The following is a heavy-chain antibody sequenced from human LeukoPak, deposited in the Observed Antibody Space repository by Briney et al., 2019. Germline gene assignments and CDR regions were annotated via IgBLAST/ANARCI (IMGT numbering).Heavy chain of an antibody. CDR3: TRERSTPGINWFDL. V-gene: IGHV4-34*01. CDR2: INHSGST. D-gene: IGHD2-2*01. CDR1: GESFSAYS. J-gene: IGHJ5*02. Sequence: SETLSLTCAVYGESFSAYSWNWIRQSPGKGLEWIGEINHSGSTNYNPSLKSRVTISVDTSKNQTSKRQFSLKLNSVTAADTAVYYCTRERSTPGINWFDLWGQGTLVTVSS.